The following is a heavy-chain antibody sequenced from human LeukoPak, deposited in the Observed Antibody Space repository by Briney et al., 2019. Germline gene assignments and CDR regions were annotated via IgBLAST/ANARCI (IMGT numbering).Heavy chain of an antibody. CDR3: ARDHAADIVATGEDY. D-gene: IGHD5-12*01. V-gene: IGHV3-30-3*01. J-gene: IGHJ4*02. CDR1: GFTFSNYA. CDR2: ISYDGHYK. Sequence: PGGSLRLSCVASGFTFSNYAMHWVRQAPGKGLEWVAVISYDGHYKYYADSVKGRFTISRDNSRNTLYLQMNSLRGEDTAVYYCARDHAADIVATGEDYWGQGTLVTVSS.